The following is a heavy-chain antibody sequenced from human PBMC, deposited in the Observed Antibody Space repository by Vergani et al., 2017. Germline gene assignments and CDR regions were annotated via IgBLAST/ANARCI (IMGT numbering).Heavy chain of an antibody. J-gene: IGHJ6*02. Sequence: EVQLLQSEGAVVQPGGSLRLSCVASGFTFSIHAMSWVRQGHGQGLEWVSGISGSGGSTYYAGSVKGRFTISRDSSTNTLYLQMNSLSAGDTAVYYCAKANPRNSGYDYLYYYHAMDVWGQGTTVTVSS. CDR1: GFTFSIHA. V-gene: IGHV3-23*01. D-gene: IGHD5-12*01. CDR2: ISGSGGST. CDR3: AKANPRNSGYDYLYYYHAMDV.